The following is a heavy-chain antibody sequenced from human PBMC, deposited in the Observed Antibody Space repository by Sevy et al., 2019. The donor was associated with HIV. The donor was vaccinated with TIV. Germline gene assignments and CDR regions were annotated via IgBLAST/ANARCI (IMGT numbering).Heavy chain of an antibody. Sequence: ASVKVSCEASGYTFTSYDTNWVRQATGQGLEWMGWMSPNSGATGFAQKFQGRVTLTRNTSISTAYMEVSSLRSEDTAVYYCASGGNGDFWSYEYYYYGMDVWGQGTTVTVSS. CDR1: GYTFTSYD. J-gene: IGHJ6*02. CDR3: ASGGNGDFWSYEYYYYGMDV. V-gene: IGHV1-8*01. D-gene: IGHD3-3*01. CDR2: MSPNSGAT.